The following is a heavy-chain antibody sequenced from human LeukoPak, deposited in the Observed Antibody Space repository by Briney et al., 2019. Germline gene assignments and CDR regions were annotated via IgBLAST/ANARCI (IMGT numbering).Heavy chain of an antibody. CDR3: ARAYSSSWLSAFDI. Sequence: PSETLSLTCTVSGGSISSYYWSWIRQPPGKGLEWIGYIDTSGSTNHNPSLKSQVTISADTSTDQFSLKLSSVTAADTAVYYCARAYSSSWLSAFDIWGQGTMVTVSS. CDR2: IDTSGST. D-gene: IGHD6-13*01. J-gene: IGHJ3*02. V-gene: IGHV4-4*09. CDR1: GGSISSYY.